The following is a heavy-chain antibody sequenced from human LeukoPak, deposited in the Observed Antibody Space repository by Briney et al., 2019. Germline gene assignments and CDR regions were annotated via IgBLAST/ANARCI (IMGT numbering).Heavy chain of an antibody. J-gene: IGHJ6*03. CDR3: ARVYDSGSQAYFYYMDV. CDR2: IYSSGST. Sequence: SETLSLTCNVSGGSIRGYYWSWIRQPPGKGLEWNGYIYSSGSTNYNPSLKSRVTMSVDTSKNQFSLKVNSVTAADTAVYYCARVYDSGSQAYFYYMDVWGKGTTVTISS. D-gene: IGHD3-10*01. CDR1: GGSIRGYY. V-gene: IGHV4-59*01.